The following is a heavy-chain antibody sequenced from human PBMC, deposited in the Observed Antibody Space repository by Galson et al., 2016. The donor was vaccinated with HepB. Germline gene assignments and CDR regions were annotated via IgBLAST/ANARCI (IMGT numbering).Heavy chain of an antibody. Sequence: SVKVSCKASGGTFSNFPISWVRQAPGQGLEWMGGIIPIFNAPNYAQKFQGRVTITADKSTSTAYMELSSLASDDTAMYYCATYPDYYYDTSGYYLGAFDIWGQETMVTVSS. D-gene: IGHD3-22*01. CDR3: ATYPDYYYDTSGYYLGAFDI. J-gene: IGHJ3*02. V-gene: IGHV1-69*06. CDR1: GGTFSNFP. CDR2: IIPIFNAP.